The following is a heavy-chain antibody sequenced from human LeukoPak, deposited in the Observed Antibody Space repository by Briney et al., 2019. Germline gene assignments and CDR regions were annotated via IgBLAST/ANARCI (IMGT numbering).Heavy chain of an antibody. J-gene: IGHJ4*02. Sequence: AAAKDSCKASGDTFTSYDSNWGRHATGQGLEWMVGMNPNSGTTAYAQKFQGRVTMTRNTSISTAYMELSSLRSEDTAVYYCARGAGLSIVVVPAAIGPYYFDYWGQGTLVTVSS. CDR3: ARGAGLSIVVVPAAIGPYYFDY. V-gene: IGHV1-8*01. CDR2: MNPNSGTT. D-gene: IGHD2-2*01. CDR1: GDTFTSYD.